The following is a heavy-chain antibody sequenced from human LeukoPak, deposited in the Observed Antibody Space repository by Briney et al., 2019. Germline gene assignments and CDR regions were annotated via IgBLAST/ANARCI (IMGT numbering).Heavy chain of an antibody. J-gene: IGHJ6*02. V-gene: IGHV4-39*01. D-gene: IGHD5-24*01. CDR3: ARGWLKGMDV. Sequence: PSETLSLTCTVSGGSISSSSYYWGWIRQPPGKGLEWIGSIYYSGSTYYNPSLKSRVTISVDTSKNQFSLKLSSVTAADTAVYYCARGWLKGMDVWGQGTTVTVSS. CDR1: GGSISSSSYY. CDR2: IYYSGST.